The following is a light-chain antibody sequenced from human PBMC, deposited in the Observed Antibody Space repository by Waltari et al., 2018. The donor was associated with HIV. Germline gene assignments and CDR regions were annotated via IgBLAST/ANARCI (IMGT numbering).Light chain of an antibody. CDR1: SSTIGAGYH. J-gene: IGLJ1*01. V-gene: IGLV1-40*01. CDR3: QSHDSSLSGYV. Sequence: QSVLTQPPSVSGAPAQRVTISCPGRSSTIGAGYHVHRYQQLPGTAPKLLIYGNSNRPSGVPDRFSGSKSGTSASLAITGLQAEDEADYHCQSHDSSLSGYVFGTGTKVTVL. CDR2: GNS.